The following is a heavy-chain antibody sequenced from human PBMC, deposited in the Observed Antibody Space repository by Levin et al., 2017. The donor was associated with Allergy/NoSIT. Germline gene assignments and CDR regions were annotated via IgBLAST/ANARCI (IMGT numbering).Heavy chain of an antibody. J-gene: IGHJ4*02. D-gene: IGHD3-16*01. Sequence: LSLTCAASGFTFSSYGMHWVRQAPGKGLEWVAVISYDGSNKYYADSVKGRFTISRDNSKNTLYLQMNSLRAEDTAVYYCAKGRGPKTSLGVYWGQGTLVTVSS. V-gene: IGHV3-30*18. CDR1: GFTFSSYG. CDR2: ISYDGSNK. CDR3: AKGRGPKTSLGVY.